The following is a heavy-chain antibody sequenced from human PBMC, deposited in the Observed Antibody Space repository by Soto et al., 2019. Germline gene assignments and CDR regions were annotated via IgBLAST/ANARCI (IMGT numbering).Heavy chain of an antibody. CDR1: GYTFTGHH. V-gene: IGHV1-2*02. CDR3: ATDFRHCSGGSCPQGD. D-gene: IGHD2-15*01. CDR2: INPISGGT. J-gene: IGHJ4*02. Sequence: GASVKVSCKTSGYTFTGHHIHWVRQAPGQGLAWMGWINPISGGTKYREKFQGRVSITRDRSSSTAYMELGSLTADDSAVYYCATDFRHCSGGSCPQGDWGQGTLVTVSS.